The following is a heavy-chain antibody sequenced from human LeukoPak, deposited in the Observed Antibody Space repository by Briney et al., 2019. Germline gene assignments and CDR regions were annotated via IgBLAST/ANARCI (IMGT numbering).Heavy chain of an antibody. D-gene: IGHD6-13*01. V-gene: IGHV1-2*02. CDR2: INPNTGDT. J-gene: IGHJ5*02. CDR1: GYTFTAYY. CDR3: ARDMWQQFDWFDP. Sequence: ASVKVSCKASGYTFTAYYMHWVRQAPGQGLEWMGWINPNTGDTNSAERFQGRVTVTRDSSISTAYLELSRLTSDGTAVYYCARDMWQQFDWFDPWGQGTLVTVSS.